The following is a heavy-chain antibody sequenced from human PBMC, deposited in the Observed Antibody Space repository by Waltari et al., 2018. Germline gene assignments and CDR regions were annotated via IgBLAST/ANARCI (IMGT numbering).Heavy chain of an antibody. CDR2: INPNSGGT. Sequence: QVQLVQSGAEVKKPGASVKVSCKAYGYTLTGYYMHWVRQAPGQGLEWMGRINPNSGGTNYAQKFQGRVTMTRDTSISTAYMELSRLRSDDTAVYYCARDGNSISETLDYWGQGTLVTVSS. D-gene: IGHD1-7*01. V-gene: IGHV1-2*06. CDR1: GYTLTGYY. CDR3: ARDGNSISETLDY. J-gene: IGHJ4*02.